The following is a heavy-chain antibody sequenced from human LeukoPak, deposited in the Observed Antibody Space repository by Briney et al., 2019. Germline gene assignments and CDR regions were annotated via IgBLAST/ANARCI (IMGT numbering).Heavy chain of an antibody. CDR1: GYTFTSYA. V-gene: IGHV7-4-1*02. D-gene: IGHD3-10*01. CDR3: ARDYGSGVENWFDP. J-gene: IGHJ5*02. Sequence: ASVKVSCKASGYTFTSYAMNWVRQAPGQGLEWMGWINTNTGNPTYAQGFTGRFVFSLDTSVSTAYLQISSLKAEDTAVYYCARDYGSGVENWFDPRGQGTLVTVSS. CDR2: INTNTGNP.